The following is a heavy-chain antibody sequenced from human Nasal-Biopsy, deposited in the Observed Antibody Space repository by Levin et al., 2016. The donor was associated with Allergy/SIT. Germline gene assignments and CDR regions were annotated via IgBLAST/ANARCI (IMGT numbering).Heavy chain of an antibody. CDR3: AKGGAGHPGRNGYGASLGY. CDR1: GGTSSNFV. D-gene: IGHD5-24*01. J-gene: IGHJ4*02. CDR2: IIPIPGIT. Sequence: SVKVSCKASGGTSSNFVITWVRQAPGQGLEWMGRIIPIPGITNIAQKFQGRVTLTADRSTSTAYMELSGLRSEDTAVYYCAKGGAGHPGRNGYGASLGYWGQGTLVTVSS. V-gene: IGHV1-69*04.